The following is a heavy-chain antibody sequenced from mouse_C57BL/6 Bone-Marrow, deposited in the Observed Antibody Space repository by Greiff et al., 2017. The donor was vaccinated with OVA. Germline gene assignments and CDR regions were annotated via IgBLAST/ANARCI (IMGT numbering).Heavy chain of an antibody. Sequence: QVQLQQSGPGLVQPSQSLSITCTVSGFSLTSYGVHWVRQSPGKGLEWLGVIWSGGSTDYNAAFISRLSISKDNSTSQVFFKMNSLQADDTAIYYCAGDGYPYAMDYWGQGTSVTVSS. CDR3: AGDGYPYAMDY. CDR1: GFSLTSYG. CDR2: IWSGGST. J-gene: IGHJ4*01. D-gene: IGHD2-3*01. V-gene: IGHV2-2*01.